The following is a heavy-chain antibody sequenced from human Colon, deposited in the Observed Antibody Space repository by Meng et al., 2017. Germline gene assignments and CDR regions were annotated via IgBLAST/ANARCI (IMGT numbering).Heavy chain of an antibody. V-gene: IGHV4-4*02. D-gene: IGHD3-22*01. CDR3: ARNGFYSLGY. J-gene: IGHJ4*02. CDR2: IHHGRGT. Sequence: QVHLAEAGLGLVKPSGTLSLTCAVSGDSITYDNWWSWLRQPPGKGLEWIGEIHHGRGTNYNPALRSRVTFSLDKSRNQLSLTLTSVTAADTAVYYCARNGFYSLGYWGPGALVTVSS. CDR1: GDSITYDNW.